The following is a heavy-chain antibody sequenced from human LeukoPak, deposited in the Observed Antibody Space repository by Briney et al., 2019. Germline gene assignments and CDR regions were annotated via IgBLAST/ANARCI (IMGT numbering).Heavy chain of an antibody. J-gene: IGHJ4*02. CDR2: ISYDGGNK. CDR1: GFTLSSYA. Sequence: TGGSLRLSCAASGFTLSSYAVHWVRQAPGKGLEWVSFISYDGGNKYYADSVKGRFTVSRDNSKYTLYLQMNSLRAEDTAVYYCARGYDFWSGYYGDYWGQGTLVTVSS. V-gene: IGHV3-30-3*01. D-gene: IGHD3-3*01. CDR3: ARGYDFWSGYYGDY.